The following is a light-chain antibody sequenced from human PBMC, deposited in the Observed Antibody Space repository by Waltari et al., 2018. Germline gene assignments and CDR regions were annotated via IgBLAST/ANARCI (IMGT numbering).Light chain of an antibody. CDR3: QSYDSTNVI. J-gene: IGLJ2*01. Sequence: NVMLTQPHSVSESPGKTVTISCTRSSGSIASNYVHWYHQRPGSAPAPVIYEDSLSASGFPYRFSGPIDTSSNSASLTISGLKTEDEADYYCQSYDSTNVIFGGGTKLTVL. CDR2: EDS. CDR1: SGSIASNY. V-gene: IGLV6-57*04.